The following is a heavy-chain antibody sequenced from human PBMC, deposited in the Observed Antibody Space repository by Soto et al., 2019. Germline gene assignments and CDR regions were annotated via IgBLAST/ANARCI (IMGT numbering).Heavy chain of an antibody. D-gene: IGHD3-16*02. J-gene: IGHJ4*02. CDR3: ARVNHYEYVWGTYRDVEHMGY. Sequence: QVQLVESGGGVVQPGRSLRLSCAASGFTFSSYAMHWVRQAPGKGLEWVAVISYDGSNKYYADSVKGRFTISRDNSENTLFLQMNSLRPEDTAVYSCARVNHYEYVWGTYRDVEHMGYWGQGTLVTVSS. CDR2: ISYDGSNK. CDR1: GFTFSSYA. V-gene: IGHV3-30-3*01.